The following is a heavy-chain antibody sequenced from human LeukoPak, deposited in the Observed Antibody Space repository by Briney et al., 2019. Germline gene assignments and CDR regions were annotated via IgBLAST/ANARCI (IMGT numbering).Heavy chain of an antibody. CDR2: IYSGGSI. CDR1: GFTVSSNY. Sequence: GGSLRLSCAASGFTVSSNYMSWVRQAPGKRLEWVSVIYSGGSIYYADSVKGRFTISRDNAKNSLYLQMNSLRAEDTAVYYCASERCSSTSCYGALGYWGQGTLVTVSS. J-gene: IGHJ4*02. D-gene: IGHD2-2*01. V-gene: IGHV3-53*01. CDR3: ASERCSSTSCYGALGY.